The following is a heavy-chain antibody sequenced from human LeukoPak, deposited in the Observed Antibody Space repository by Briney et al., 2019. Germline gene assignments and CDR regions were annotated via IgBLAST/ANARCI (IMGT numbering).Heavy chain of an antibody. D-gene: IGHD3-22*01. CDR2: IIPIFGTA. V-gene: IGHV1-69*05. CDR1: GGTFSSYA. Sequence: ASVKVSCKASGGTFSSYAISWVRQAPGQGLEWMGGIIPIFGTANYAQKFQGRVTITTDESTSTAYMELSSLRSEDTAVYYCARAITYFVSYYYDSSGIRGPPGGYWGQGTLVTVSS. CDR3: ARAITYFVSYYYDSSGIRGPPGGY. J-gene: IGHJ4*02.